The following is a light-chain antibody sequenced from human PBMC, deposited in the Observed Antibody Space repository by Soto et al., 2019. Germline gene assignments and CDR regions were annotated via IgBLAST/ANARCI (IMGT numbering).Light chain of an antibody. J-gene: IGLJ1*01. CDR3: CSYARSSTYV. V-gene: IGLV2-23*01. Sequence: QSALTHPASVSGSPGQSITISCTGTSGDVGSYNLVSWYQQHPGKAPKLMIYEGSKRPSGVSNRFSGSKSGSTASLTISGLQAEDEADYYCCSYARSSTYVFGSGTKLTVL. CDR1: SGDVGSYNL. CDR2: EGS.